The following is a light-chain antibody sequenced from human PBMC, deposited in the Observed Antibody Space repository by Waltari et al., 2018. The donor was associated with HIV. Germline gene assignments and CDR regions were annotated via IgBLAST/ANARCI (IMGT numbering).Light chain of an antibody. Sequence: DIVLTQSPLSLPVTTGEPASISCRSRQSLLHRNGYNYLDWYLQKPGQSPQLLIYLGSNRASGVPDRFSGSGSGTDFTLKISRVEAEDVGVYYCMQALQTPLTFGQGTKVEIK. CDR3: MQALQTPLT. CDR1: QSLLHRNGYNY. J-gene: IGKJ1*01. V-gene: IGKV2-28*01. CDR2: LGS.